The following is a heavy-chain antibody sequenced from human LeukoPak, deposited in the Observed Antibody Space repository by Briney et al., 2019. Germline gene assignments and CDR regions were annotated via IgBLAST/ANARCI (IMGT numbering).Heavy chain of an antibody. D-gene: IGHD3-10*01. J-gene: IGHJ4*02. Sequence: PGGSLRLSCAASGFTFSSYAMSWVRQAPGKGLEWVLAISGSGGSTYYADSVNGRFTISRDNSKNTLYLQMNSLRAEDTAVYYCAKPVLMWFGESPGYWGQGTLVTVSS. CDR3: AKPVLMWFGESPGY. CDR1: GFTFSSYA. V-gene: IGHV3-23*01. CDR2: ISGSGGST.